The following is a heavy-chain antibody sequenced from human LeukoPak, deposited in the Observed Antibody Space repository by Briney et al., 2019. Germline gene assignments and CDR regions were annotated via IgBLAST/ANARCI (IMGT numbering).Heavy chain of an antibody. D-gene: IGHD3-22*01. Sequence: GGSLRLSCAASGFTFSNYAMRWVRQAPGKGLEWVSGISGSGDSTYYADSVKGRFTISRDNSKNTLYLQMNSLRAEDTAVYYCAKDYVTYYYDSSGFDRMYYFDYWGQGTLVTVSS. V-gene: IGHV3-23*01. J-gene: IGHJ4*02. CDR1: GFTFSNYA. CDR2: ISGSGDST. CDR3: AKDYVTYYYDSSGFDRMYYFDY.